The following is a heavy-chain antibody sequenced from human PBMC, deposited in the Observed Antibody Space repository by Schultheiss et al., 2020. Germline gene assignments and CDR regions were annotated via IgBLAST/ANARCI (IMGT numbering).Heavy chain of an antibody. J-gene: IGHJ5*02. CDR3: TTQDYGNWFDP. Sequence: GESLKISCAASGFTFSDHFIDWVRQAPGKGLEWVGRIKSKTDGGTTDYAAPVKGRFTISRDDSKNTLYLQMNSLKTEDTAVYYCTTQDYGNWFDPWGQGTLVTVSS. D-gene: IGHD4-17*01. V-gene: IGHV3-15*01. CDR2: IKSKTDGGTT. CDR1: GFTFSDHF.